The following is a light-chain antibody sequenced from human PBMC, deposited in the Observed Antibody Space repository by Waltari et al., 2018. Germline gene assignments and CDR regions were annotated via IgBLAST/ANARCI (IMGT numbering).Light chain of an antibody. Sequence: QSVLTQPPSVSGVPGQRVTIPCTGSNSSLGTSSNVHWYQQLPGTAPDLLIYNDNKRPSWVPDRFSGSKSGTAASLAITALQGGAEANYFCQTYDTTLSADVFGSGTKVIVL. CDR2: NDN. CDR3: QTYDTTLSADV. V-gene: IGLV1-40*01. J-gene: IGLJ1*01. CDR1: NSSLGTSSN.